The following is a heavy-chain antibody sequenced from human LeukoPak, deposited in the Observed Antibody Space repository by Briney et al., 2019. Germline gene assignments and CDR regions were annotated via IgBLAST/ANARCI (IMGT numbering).Heavy chain of an antibody. V-gene: IGHV3-21*01. CDR3: ARDPPTTDYYDSSGYSDFDY. J-gene: IGHJ4*02. CDR1: GFTFSSYS. D-gene: IGHD3-22*01. CDR2: ISSSSSYI. Sequence: PGGSLRLSCAASGFTFSSYSMNWVRQAPGKGLEWVSSISSSSSYIYYADSVKGRFTISRDNAKNSLYLQMSSLRAEDTAVYYCARDPPTTDYYDSSGYSDFDYWGQGTLVTVSS.